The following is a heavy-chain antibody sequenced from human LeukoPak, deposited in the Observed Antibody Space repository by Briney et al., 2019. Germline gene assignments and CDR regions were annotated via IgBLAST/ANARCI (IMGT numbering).Heavy chain of an antibody. CDR3: ARSGFSTGFYLDF. CDR2: IDPPSGAP. Sequence: ASVKVSCKASGYTFTGQFIHWLRQAPGQGLEWMGWIDPPSGAPHYAPKFQDRVTMTRDTSIATAYLEVHRLKSDDTAVYYCARSGFSTGFYLDFWGQGNLISVSS. V-gene: IGHV1-2*02. CDR1: GYTFTGQF. J-gene: IGHJ4*02. D-gene: IGHD6-19*01.